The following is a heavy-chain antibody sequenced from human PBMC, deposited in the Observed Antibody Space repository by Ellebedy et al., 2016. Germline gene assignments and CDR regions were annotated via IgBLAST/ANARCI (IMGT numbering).Heavy chain of an antibody. J-gene: IGHJ4*02. V-gene: IGHV3-30-3*01. CDR1: GFTFSSYA. CDR2: ISYDGSNK. Sequence: GGSLRLSCVASGFTFSSYAMHWVRQAPGKGLEWVAVISYDGSNKYYADSVKGRFTISRDNSKNTLDLQMNSLRAEDTAVYYCARDNKYSSGWFVCWGQGTLVTVSS. CDR3: ARDNKYSSGWFVC. D-gene: IGHD6-19*01.